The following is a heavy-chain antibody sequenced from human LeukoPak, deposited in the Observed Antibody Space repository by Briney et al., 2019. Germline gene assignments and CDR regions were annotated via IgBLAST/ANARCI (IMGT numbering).Heavy chain of an antibody. V-gene: IGHV3-30*02. CDR3: AKVEYTTSWYGVGSLDY. CDR1: GFTFDDYA. D-gene: IGHD6-13*01. CDR2: IRYDGSNK. J-gene: IGHJ4*02. Sequence: GRSLRLSCAASGFTFDDYAMHWVRQAPGKGLEWVAFIRYDGSNKYYADSVKGRFTISRDNSKDTLYLQMNSLRAEDTAVYYCAKVEYTTSWYGVGSLDYWGQGTLVTVSS.